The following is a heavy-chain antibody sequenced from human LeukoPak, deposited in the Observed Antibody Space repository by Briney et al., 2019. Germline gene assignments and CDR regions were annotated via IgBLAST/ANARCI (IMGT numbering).Heavy chain of an antibody. CDR3: AREEGDYGDYVNY. J-gene: IGHJ4*02. CDR1: GYTFTSYY. D-gene: IGHD4-17*01. V-gene: IGHV1-69*13. CDR2: IIPIFGTA. Sequence: SVKVSCKASGYTFTSYYMHWVRQAPGQGLEWMGGIIPIFGTANYAQKFQGRVTITADESTSTAYMELSSLRSEDTAVYYCAREEGDYGDYVNYWGQGTLVTVSS.